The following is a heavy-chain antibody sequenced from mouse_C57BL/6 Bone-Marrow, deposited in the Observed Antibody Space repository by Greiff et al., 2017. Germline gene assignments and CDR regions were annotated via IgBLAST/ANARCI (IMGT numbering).Heavy chain of an antibody. J-gene: IGHJ3*01. Sequence: EVHLVESGGGLVKPGGSLKLSCAASGFTFSSYAMSWVRQTPEKRLEWVATISDGGSYTYYPDNVKGRFTISRDNAKNNLYLQMSHLKSEDTAMYYCARSFAYWGQGTLVTVSA. CDR3: ARSFAY. CDR2: ISDGGSYT. V-gene: IGHV5-4*01. CDR1: GFTFSSYA.